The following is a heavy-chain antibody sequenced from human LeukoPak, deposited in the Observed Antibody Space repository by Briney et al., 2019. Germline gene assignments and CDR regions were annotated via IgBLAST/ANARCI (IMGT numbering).Heavy chain of an antibody. CDR1: GFNFIGFN. D-gene: IGHD3-10*01. CDR3: AKDRYYYGSGSYWWFDP. CDR2: IRYDGSNK. V-gene: IGHV3-30*02. Sequence: GGSLRLSCTASGFNFIGFNMNWVRQAPGKGLEWVAFIRYDGSNKYYADSVKGRFTISRDNSKNTLYLQMNSLRAEDTAVYYCAKDRYYYGSGSYWWFDPWGQGTLVTVSS. J-gene: IGHJ5*02.